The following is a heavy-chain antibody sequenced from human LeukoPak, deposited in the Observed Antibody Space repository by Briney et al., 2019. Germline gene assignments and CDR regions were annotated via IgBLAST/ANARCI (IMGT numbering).Heavy chain of an antibody. J-gene: IGHJ4*02. CDR3: ARGPNYDFWSGYYTLYY. Sequence: EASVKVSCKASGYTFTSYDINWVRQATGQGLEWMGWMNPNSGNTGYAQKFQGRVTMTRNTSISTAYMELSSLRSEDTAVCYCARGPNYDFWSGYYTLYYWGQGTLVTVSS. CDR2: MNPNSGNT. V-gene: IGHV1-8*01. D-gene: IGHD3-3*01. CDR1: GYTFTSYD.